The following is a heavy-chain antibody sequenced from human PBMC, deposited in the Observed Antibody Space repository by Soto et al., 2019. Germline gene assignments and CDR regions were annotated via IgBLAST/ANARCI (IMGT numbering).Heavy chain of an antibody. V-gene: IGHV4-34*01. CDR2: INHLGSI. Sequence: PSETLSVTCVVSCGSLSDYFWSWIRQPPGMALEWVGEINHLGSINYNPSLKSRVTMSVDTSKNQFSLTLNSVTAADTATYYCARGGISHWAYFYYMDVWDRGTTVTVSS. J-gene: IGHJ6*03. D-gene: IGHD2-21*01. CDR3: ARGGISHWAYFYYMDV. CDR1: CGSLSDYF.